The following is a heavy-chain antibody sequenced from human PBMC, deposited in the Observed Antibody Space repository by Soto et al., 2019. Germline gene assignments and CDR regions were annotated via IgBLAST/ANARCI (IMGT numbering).Heavy chain of an antibody. CDR1: GGTFSSYA. J-gene: IGHJ6*02. CDR2: IIPIFGTA. D-gene: IGHD5-18*01. CDR3: ARGGLQLWLAPTYYYGMDV. V-gene: IGHV1-69*01. Sequence: QVQLVQSGAEVKKPGSSVKVSCKASGGTFSSYAISWVRQAPGQGLEWMGVIIPIFGTANYAQKFQGRVTITADESTSTAYMELSSLRSEDTAVYYCARGGLQLWLAPTYYYGMDVWGQGTTVTVSS.